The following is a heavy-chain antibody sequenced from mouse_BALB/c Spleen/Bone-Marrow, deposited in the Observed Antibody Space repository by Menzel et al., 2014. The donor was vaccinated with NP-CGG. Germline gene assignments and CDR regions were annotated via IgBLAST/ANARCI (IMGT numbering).Heavy chain of an antibody. D-gene: IGHD1-1*01. CDR1: GYTFTSYW. CDR3: ASEGVTTDGFAY. CDR2: INPSTGYT. Sequence: QVQLQQSGAELAKPGASVKMSCKASGYTFTSYWMHWVKQRPGQGLEWIGYINPSTGYTEYNQKFKDKATLTADKSSSTAYMQLSSLTSEDSAVYYCASEGVTTDGFAYWGQGTPVTVSA. J-gene: IGHJ3*01. V-gene: IGHV1-7*01.